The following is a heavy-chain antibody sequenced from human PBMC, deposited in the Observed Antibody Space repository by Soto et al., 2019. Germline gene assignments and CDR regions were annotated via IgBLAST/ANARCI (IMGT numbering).Heavy chain of an antibody. CDR1: GGNFSSYA. CDR2: IIPIFGTA. J-gene: IGHJ5*02. D-gene: IGHD3-10*01. CDR3: ASAYGKGYSGGWFDP. Sequence: GASVKVSCKASGGNFSSYAISWVRQAPGQGLEWMGGIIPIFGTANYAQKFQGRVTITADESTSTAYMELSNLRSEDKAGYYCASAYGKGYSGGWFDPWGQGSLVTVSS. V-gene: IGHV1-69*13.